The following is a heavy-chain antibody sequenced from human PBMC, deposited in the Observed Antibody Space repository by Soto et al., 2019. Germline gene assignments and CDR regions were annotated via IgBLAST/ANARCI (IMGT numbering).Heavy chain of an antibody. J-gene: IGHJ4*02. CDR3: ARERYYDSSGYYFDY. V-gene: IGHV4-59*01. CDR1: GGSISSYY. Sequence: SETLSLTCTVSGGSISSYYWSWIRQPPGKGLEWIGYIYYSGSTNYNPSLKSRVTISVDTSKNQFSLKLSSVTAADTVVCYCARERYYDSSGYYFDYWGQGTLVTVSS. CDR2: IYYSGST. D-gene: IGHD3-22*01.